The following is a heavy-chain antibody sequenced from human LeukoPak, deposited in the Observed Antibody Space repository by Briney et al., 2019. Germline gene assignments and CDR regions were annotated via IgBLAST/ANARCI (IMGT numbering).Heavy chain of an antibody. V-gene: IGHV3-23*01. J-gene: IGHJ4*02. Sequence: GGSLRPSCVASGYIFNNYAVGWVRQAPGKGLEWVSAISGIGSTYYADSVKGRFTISRDNSKNTGYLQMNSLRAEDTAVYYCVKGGQDCSPTTCYYDWGQGTLVTVSS. CDR2: ISGIGST. CDR1: GYIFNNYA. D-gene: IGHD2-2*01. CDR3: VKGGQDCSPTTCYYD.